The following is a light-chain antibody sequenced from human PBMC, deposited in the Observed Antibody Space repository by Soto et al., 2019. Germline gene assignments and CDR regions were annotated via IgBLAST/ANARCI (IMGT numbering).Light chain of an antibody. CDR1: SSDVGGYNY. CDR2: DVS. J-gene: IGLJ2*01. Sequence: QYVLTQPRSVSGSPGQSVTISCTGTSSDVGGYNYVSWYQQHPGKAPKLMIYDVSKRPSGVPDRFSGSKSGNTASLTISGLQAEDEADYYCCSYAGSVVFGGGTKLTVL. V-gene: IGLV2-11*01. CDR3: CSYAGSVV.